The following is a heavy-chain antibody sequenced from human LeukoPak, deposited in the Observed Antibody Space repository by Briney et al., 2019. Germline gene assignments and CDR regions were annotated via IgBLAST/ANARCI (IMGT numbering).Heavy chain of an antibody. Sequence: SETLSLTCDVSGGSISSGGYSWSWIRQPPGKGLEWIGYIYHSGSTYYNPSLKSRVTISVDRSKNQFSLKLSSVTAADTAVYYCARDNQGRSGAYYDSSGYYSRYFDLWGRGTLVTVSS. CDR1: GGSISSGGYS. CDR3: ARDNQGRSGAYYDSSGYYSRYFDL. CDR2: IYHSGST. V-gene: IGHV4-30-2*01. D-gene: IGHD3-22*01. J-gene: IGHJ2*01.